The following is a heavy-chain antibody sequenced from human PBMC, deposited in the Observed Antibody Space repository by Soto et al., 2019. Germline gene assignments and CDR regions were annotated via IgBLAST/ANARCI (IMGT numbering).Heavy chain of an antibody. J-gene: IGHJ4*02. V-gene: IGHV3-21*01. CDR1: GFAFNNYG. CDR3: AREDSIIIPAVSDF. Sequence: PGGSLRLSCTVSGFAFNNYGINWVRQAPGKGLEWVSSISKSDYTYYSDSVKGRFTISRDNAKNSVSLQMNPLRVEDTAVYYCAREDSIIIPAVSDFWGQGTLVTVSS. CDR2: ISKSDYT. D-gene: IGHD2-2*01.